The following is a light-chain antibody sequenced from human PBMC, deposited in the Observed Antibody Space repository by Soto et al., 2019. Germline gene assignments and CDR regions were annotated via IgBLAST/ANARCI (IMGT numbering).Light chain of an antibody. J-gene: IGKJ1*01. CDR3: QQYYSYPPRT. V-gene: IGKV1-8*01. CDR2: AAS. Sequence: AIRMTQSPSSFSASTGDRVTITCRASQGISSYLAWYQQKPGKAPKLLICAASTLQSGVPSRFSGSGSGTDFTLTISCLQSEDFATYYCQQYYSYPPRTFGQGTKVEIK. CDR1: QGISSY.